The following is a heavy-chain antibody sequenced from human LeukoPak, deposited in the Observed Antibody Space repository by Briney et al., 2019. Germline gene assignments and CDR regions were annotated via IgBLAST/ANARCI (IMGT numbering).Heavy chain of an antibody. CDR3: ARYLSGYDYFDY. J-gene: IGHJ4*02. CDR1: GYIFTNYY. Sequence: EASVKVSCKASGYIFTNYYIHWVRQAPGQGLEWMGWINSNSGGPKYAQKFQGRVTMTRDTSISTVYMELKTLMSDDTAVYYCARYLSGYDYFDYWGQGTLVTVSS. V-gene: IGHV1-2*02. D-gene: IGHD5-12*01. CDR2: INSNSGGP.